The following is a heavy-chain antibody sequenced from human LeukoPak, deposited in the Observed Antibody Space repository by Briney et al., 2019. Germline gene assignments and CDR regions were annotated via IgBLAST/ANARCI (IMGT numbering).Heavy chain of an antibody. J-gene: IGHJ4*02. CDR2: IIPIFGTA. CDR1: GYTFTSYA. D-gene: IGHD3-22*01. Sequence: SVRVSCTASGYTFTSYAISWVRQAPGQGLEWMGGIIPIFGTANYAQKFQGRVTITADESTSTAYMELSSLRSEDTAVYYCARDPLNYDYDSSGYYYDLDYWGQGTLVTVSS. V-gene: IGHV1-69*13. CDR3: ARDPLNYDYDSSGYYYDLDY.